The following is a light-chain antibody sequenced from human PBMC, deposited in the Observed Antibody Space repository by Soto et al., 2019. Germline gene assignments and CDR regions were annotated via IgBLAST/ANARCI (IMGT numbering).Light chain of an antibody. J-gene: IGKJ1*01. Sequence: DIQMTQSPSSLSASVGDMISITCRASQSISRSLNWYQQQPGKAPKLLIYAASSLQSGVPSRFSGSGSGTEFTLTISSLQPEDFATYYCQQYNSYSWTFGQGTKVDIK. V-gene: IGKV1-39*01. CDR3: QQYNSYSWT. CDR1: QSISRS. CDR2: AAS.